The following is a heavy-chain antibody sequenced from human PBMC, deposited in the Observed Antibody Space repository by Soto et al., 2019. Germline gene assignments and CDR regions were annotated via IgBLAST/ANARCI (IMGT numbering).Heavy chain of an antibody. Sequence: SETLSLTCSVSGDSISNSRFYWAWIRQPPGEGLEWIGSIYHTGNAYYNQSLKSRVNIFVDTSKNQISLKLTSVTAADTALYYCARDYFDSSDYTTNWFDPWGQGALVTVSS. J-gene: IGHJ5*02. CDR2: IYHTGNA. V-gene: IGHV4-39*01. CDR3: ARDYFDSSDYTTNWFDP. D-gene: IGHD3-22*01. CDR1: GDSISNSRFY.